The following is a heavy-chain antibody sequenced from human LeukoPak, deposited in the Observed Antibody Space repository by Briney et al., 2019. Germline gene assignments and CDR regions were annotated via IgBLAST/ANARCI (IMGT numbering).Heavy chain of an antibody. J-gene: IGHJ4*02. CDR1: GFTFSSYG. Sequence: GRSLRLSCAASGFTFSSYGMHWVRQAPGKGLEWVAVIWYDGSNKYYADSVKGRFTISRDNSKNTLYLQMNSLRAEDTAVYYCAREVAARTGQRREVDYWGQGTLVTVSS. CDR3: AREVAARTGQRREVDY. D-gene: IGHD6-6*01. CDR2: IWYDGSNK. V-gene: IGHV3-33*01.